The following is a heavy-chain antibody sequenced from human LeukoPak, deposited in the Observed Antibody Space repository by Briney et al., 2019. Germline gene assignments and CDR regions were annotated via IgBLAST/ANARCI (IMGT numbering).Heavy chain of an antibody. V-gene: IGHV3-23*01. D-gene: IGHD5-18*01. CDR3: AKGADGYSYGCRGDY. CDR2: ISGSGGST. CDR1: GFTFGSYA. Sequence: GGSLRLSCVGPGFTFGSYAMTWVRQAPGKGLEWVAVISGSGGSTYYAGSVQGRFTISRDNFKNTVYLQMNSLRAEDTAVYYCAKGADGYSYGCRGDYWGQGTLVTVSS. J-gene: IGHJ4*02.